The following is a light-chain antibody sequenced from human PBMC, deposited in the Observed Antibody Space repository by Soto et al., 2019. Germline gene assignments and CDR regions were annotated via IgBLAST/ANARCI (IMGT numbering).Light chain of an antibody. CDR3: SSYTSTTTPYV. CDR1: SSDVGNYNY. CDR2: EVN. V-gene: IGLV2-14*01. J-gene: IGLJ1*01. Sequence: LTQPASVSGSPGQSITISCTGTSSDVGNYNYVSWYQLHPGKAPKLMISEVNNRPSGVSNRFSGSKSGNTASLTISGLQAEDEADYYCSSYTSTTTPYVFGTGTKVTVL.